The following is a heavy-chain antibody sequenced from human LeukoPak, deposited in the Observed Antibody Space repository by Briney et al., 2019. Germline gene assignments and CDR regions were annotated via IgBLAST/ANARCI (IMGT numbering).Heavy chain of an antibody. J-gene: IGHJ3*02. CDR2: IYTSGST. CDR1: GGSISSGSYY. Sequence: SETLSLTCTVSGGSISSGSYYWSWIRQPAGKGLEWIGRIYTSGSTNYNPSLKSRVTISVDTSKNQFSLKLSSVTAADTAVYYCARVKTGVGGSDAFDIWGQGTMVTVSS. V-gene: IGHV4-61*02. CDR3: ARVKTGVGGSDAFDI. D-gene: IGHD3-10*01.